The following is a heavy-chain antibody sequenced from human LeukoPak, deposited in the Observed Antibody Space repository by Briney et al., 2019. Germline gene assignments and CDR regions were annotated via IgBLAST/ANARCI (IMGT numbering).Heavy chain of an antibody. CDR3: ARANSGIMITFGRSWFDP. CDR2: IYYSGST. D-gene: IGHD3-16*01. CDR1: GGSISSGGYY. V-gene: IGHV4-31*03. J-gene: IGHJ5*02. Sequence: SETLSLTCTVSGGSISSGGYYWSWIRQHPGKGLEWIGYIYYSGSTYYNPSLKSRVTISVDTSKNQFSLKLSSVTAADTAVYYCARANSGIMITFGRSWFDPWGQGTLVTVSS.